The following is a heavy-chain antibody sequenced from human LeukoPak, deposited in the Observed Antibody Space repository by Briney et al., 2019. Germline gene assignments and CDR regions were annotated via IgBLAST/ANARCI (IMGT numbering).Heavy chain of an antibody. CDR2: IYYSGST. Sequence: SETLSLTCTVSGGSISSSSYYWGWIRQPPGKGLEWIGSIYYSGSTYYNPSLKSRVTISVDTSKNQFSLKLSSVTAADTAVYYRARWPAGGGIAAAGTSFSYWGQGTLVTVSS. V-gene: IGHV4-39*01. CDR3: ARWPAGGGIAAAGTSFSY. J-gene: IGHJ4*02. D-gene: IGHD6-13*01. CDR1: GGSISSSSYY.